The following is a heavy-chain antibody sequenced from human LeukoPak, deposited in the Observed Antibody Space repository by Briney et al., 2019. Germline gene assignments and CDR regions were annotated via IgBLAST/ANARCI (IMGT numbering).Heavy chain of an antibody. Sequence: SETLSLTCTVSGGSISSYYWSWIRQPAGKGLECIGPIYTTGNTNYNPSLKSRVTMSVDTSKNQFSLKLSSVTAADTAVYYCARVDGSCSGGSCPSGNWFDPWGQGTLVTVSS. CDR1: GGSISSYY. V-gene: IGHV4-4*07. CDR3: ARVDGSCSGGSCPSGNWFDP. D-gene: IGHD2-15*01. CDR2: IYTTGNT. J-gene: IGHJ5*02.